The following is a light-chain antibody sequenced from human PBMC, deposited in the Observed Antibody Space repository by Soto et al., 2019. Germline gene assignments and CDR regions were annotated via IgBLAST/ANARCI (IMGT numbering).Light chain of an antibody. CDR1: QSLLHSNGNTY. Sequence: DVVMTQSPLSLPVTPGEPASISCRSSQSLLHSNGNTYLDWYLQKPGQSPQLLIYLSFNRASGVPDRFSGSGTGTDFTLKISTVEAEDVGVYYCMPGLHGPWTFGQGTKVEIK. V-gene: IGKV2-28*01. CDR3: MPGLHGPWT. J-gene: IGKJ1*01. CDR2: LSF.